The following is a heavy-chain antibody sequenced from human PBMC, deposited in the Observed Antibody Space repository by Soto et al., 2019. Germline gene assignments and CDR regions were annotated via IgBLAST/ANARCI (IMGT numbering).Heavy chain of an antibody. D-gene: IGHD4-17*01. CDR3: AAKGTVTHRYYYGMDV. V-gene: IGHV1-69*12. J-gene: IGHJ6*02. CDR1: GGTFSSYA. CDR2: IIPIFGTA. Sequence: QVKLVQSGAEVKKPGSSVKVSCKASGGTFSSYAISWVRQAPGQGLEWMGGIIPIFGTANYAQKFQGRVTITADESTSTAYMELSSLRSEDTAVYYCAAKGTVTHRYYYGMDVWGQGTTVTVSS.